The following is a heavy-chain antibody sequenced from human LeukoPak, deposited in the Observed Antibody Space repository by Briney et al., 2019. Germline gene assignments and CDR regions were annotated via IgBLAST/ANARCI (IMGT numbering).Heavy chain of an antibody. CDR3: AREYSSSWYSNYWYFDL. Sequence: SVKVSCKASGGTFSSYAISWVRQAPGQGLEWMGRIIPILGIANYAQKFQGRVTITADKSTSTAYMGLSSLRSEDTAVYYCAREYSSSWYSNYWYFDLWGRGTLVTVSS. CDR1: GGTFSSYA. CDR2: IIPILGIA. D-gene: IGHD6-13*01. J-gene: IGHJ2*01. V-gene: IGHV1-69*04.